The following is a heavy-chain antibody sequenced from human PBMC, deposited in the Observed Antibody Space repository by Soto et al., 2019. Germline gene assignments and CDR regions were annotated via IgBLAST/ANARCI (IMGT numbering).Heavy chain of an antibody. J-gene: IGHJ6*02. CDR3: ARGGDRFDGMDV. Sequence: EVQLVESGGGLVQPGGSLRLSCAASGFCFNGYDMHWVRQAPGKNLEWVAAISTAGDTSYLASVKGRFTISREDAKNSLSLQMNSLRVGDTAVYYCARGGDRFDGMDVWGQGTTVTVSS. D-gene: IGHD3-16*01. CDR1: GFCFNGYD. CDR2: ISTAGDT. V-gene: IGHV3-13*01.